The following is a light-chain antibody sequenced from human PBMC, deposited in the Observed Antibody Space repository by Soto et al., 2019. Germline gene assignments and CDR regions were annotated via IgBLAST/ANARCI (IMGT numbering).Light chain of an antibody. CDR1: QGIRNY. J-gene: IGKJ5*01. CDR2: TAS. Sequence: DIQMTQSPSSLSASVGDRVTITCRASQGIRNYLAWYQQKPGKVPKLLIYTASTLQSGVPSRFSGSGSGTDFTLTISSLQPEDVATYYCLQHNSYPITFGQGTRLEIK. CDR3: LQHNSYPIT. V-gene: IGKV1-27*01.